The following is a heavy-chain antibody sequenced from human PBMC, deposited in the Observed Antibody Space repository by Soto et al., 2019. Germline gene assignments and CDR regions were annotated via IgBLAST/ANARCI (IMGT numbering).Heavy chain of an antibody. CDR3: AKDGCSITRCRSYYYYYMDV. J-gene: IGHJ6*03. CDR1: GFIFSNYG. V-gene: IGHV3-23*01. Sequence: GGSLRLSCAASGFIFSNYGMNWVRQAPGKGLKWVSAISGSGGSTYYADSVKGRFTISRDNSKNTLYLQMNSLRAEDTAVYYCAKDGCSITRCRSYYYYYMDVWGKGTTVTVSS. CDR2: ISGSGGST. D-gene: IGHD2-2*01.